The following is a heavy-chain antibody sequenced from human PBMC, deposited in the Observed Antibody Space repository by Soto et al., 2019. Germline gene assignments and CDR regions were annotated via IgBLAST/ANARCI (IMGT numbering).Heavy chain of an antibody. J-gene: IGHJ6*02. Sequence: PGGSLRLSCAASGFTFSDYYMSWIRQAPGKGLEWVSYISSSGSTIYYADSVKGRFTISRDNAKNSLYLQMNSLRAEDTAVYYCARSRMDTIFGVVTHYYYYYGMDVWGQGTTVTVS. D-gene: IGHD3-3*01. CDR2: ISSSGSTI. V-gene: IGHV3-11*01. CDR1: GFTFSDYY. CDR3: ARSRMDTIFGVVTHYYYYYGMDV.